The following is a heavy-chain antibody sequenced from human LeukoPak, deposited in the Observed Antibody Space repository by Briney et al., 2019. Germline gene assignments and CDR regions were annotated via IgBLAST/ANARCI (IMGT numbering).Heavy chain of an antibody. V-gene: IGHV3-73*01. D-gene: IGHD6-19*01. CDR3: TREGSGWYTDF. Sequence: PGESLRLSCAASGFTFSGSAMHWVRQASGKGLEWVGRIRSKVNGYATVYAASVRGRFTISRDDSKNTAYLQMNSLKTEDTAMYYCTREGSGWYTDFWGQGTLVTVSS. CDR1: GFTFSGSA. J-gene: IGHJ4*02. CDR2: IRSKVNGYAT.